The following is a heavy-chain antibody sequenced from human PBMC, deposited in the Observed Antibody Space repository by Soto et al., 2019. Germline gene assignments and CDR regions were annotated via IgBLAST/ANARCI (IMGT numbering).Heavy chain of an antibody. V-gene: IGHV3-30-3*01. D-gene: IGHD2-21*02. CDR2: ISYDGSNK. CDR1: GFTFSSYA. CDR3: ARDGRPRVYVTGSYYYGIDV. J-gene: IGHJ6*02. Sequence: PGGSLRLSCGACGFTFSSYAMHWVLQALGKGLEGGAVISYDGSNKYYADSVKGRCTISRDNSKNTLYLQMNSLRAEDTAVYYCARDGRPRVYVTGSYYYGIDVWGQGTTVTVTS.